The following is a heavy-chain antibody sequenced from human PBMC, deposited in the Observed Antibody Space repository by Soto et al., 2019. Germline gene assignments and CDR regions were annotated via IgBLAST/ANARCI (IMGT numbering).Heavy chain of an antibody. CDR2: IYYSGST. CDR3: ARVGTQYYYDSSGSPGGDI. J-gene: IGHJ3*02. Sequence: QVQLQESGPGLVKPSQTLSLTCTVSGGSISSGDYYWSWIRQPPGKGLEWIGDIYYSGSTYYNPSVQSRVTISVDTSKHQFSLKLSSVTAADTAVYYCARVGTQYYYDSSGSPGGDIWGQGTMVTVSS. CDR1: GGSISSGDYY. V-gene: IGHV4-30-4*01. D-gene: IGHD3-22*01.